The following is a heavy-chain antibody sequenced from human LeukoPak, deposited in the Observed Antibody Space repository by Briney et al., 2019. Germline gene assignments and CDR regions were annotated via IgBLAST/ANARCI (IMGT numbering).Heavy chain of an antibody. V-gene: IGHV4-59*01. CDR2: IYYRGST. Sequence: PSETLSLTCTVSGGSISSYSWSWIRQPPARGLEWIGYIYYRGSTNYNPSLKSRVTISVDTSKNQFSLKLSSVTAADTAVYYCARGGSGYGVDYWGQGTLVTVSS. CDR3: ARGGSGYGVDY. D-gene: IGHD5-12*01. CDR1: GGSISSYS. J-gene: IGHJ4*02.